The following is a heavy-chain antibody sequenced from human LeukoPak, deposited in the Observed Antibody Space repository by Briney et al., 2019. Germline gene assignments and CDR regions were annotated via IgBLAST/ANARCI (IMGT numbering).Heavy chain of an antibody. CDR1: GFTFNIFA. CDR3: AKSLGVGGYTRYKGFDQ. V-gene: IGHV3-23*01. J-gene: IGHJ4*02. Sequence: PGGSLRLSCAASGFTFNIFAMNWVRQAPRKGLEWVSSISGSDGTSHYADFVKGRFTISRDNSKNTLYLQMNSLRAEDTAAYYCAKSLGVGGYTRYKGFDQWGQGTLVVVSS. CDR2: ISGSDGTS. D-gene: IGHD3-16*02.